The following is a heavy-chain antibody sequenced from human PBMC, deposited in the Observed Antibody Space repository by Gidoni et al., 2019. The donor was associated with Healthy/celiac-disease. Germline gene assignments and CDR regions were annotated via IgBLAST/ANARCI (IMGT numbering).Heavy chain of an antibody. CDR3: ARSLANLYYYYGMDV. CDR1: GFTFCSYE. Sequence: LVGSGVALFRPGGSLSLSFSALGFTFCSYEMNWVRQAPGKGLEWVSYISSSGSTIYYADSVKGRFTISRDNAKNSLYLQMNSLRAEDTAVYYCARSLANLYYYYGMDVWGQGTTVTVSS. V-gene: IGHV3-48*03. J-gene: IGHJ6*02. CDR2: ISSSGSTI.